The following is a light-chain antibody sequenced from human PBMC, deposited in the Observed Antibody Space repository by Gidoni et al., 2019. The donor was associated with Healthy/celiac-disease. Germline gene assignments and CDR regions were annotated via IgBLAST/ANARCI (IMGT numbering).Light chain of an antibody. CDR3: QAWDRSIV. Sequence: SYDLTHPTSVYVSPGQTASISCSGDKLVDHYACWYQQKPGQSPLLVIYHDSTLPSGIPERFSGSNSGNTATLTISGTHAMDEAVNYCQAWDRSIVFGGGTKLTVL. J-gene: IGLJ2*01. V-gene: IGLV3-1*01. CDR2: HDS. CDR1: KLVDHY.